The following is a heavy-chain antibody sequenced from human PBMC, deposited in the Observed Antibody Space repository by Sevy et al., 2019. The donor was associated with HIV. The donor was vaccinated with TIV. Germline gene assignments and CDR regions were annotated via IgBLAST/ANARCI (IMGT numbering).Heavy chain of an antibody. CDR3: ARVHCISTTCGMDV. J-gene: IGHJ6*02. D-gene: IGHD2-2*01. Sequence: GGSLRLSCAASRFIFIDFSMNWVRQAPGKGLEWVSSISSGSDYIYYADSVKGRFTVSRDNVKNSLYLQVNSLSAEDTAVYYCARVHCISTTCGMDVWGLWTTVTVSS. CDR1: RFIFIDFS. V-gene: IGHV3-21*01. CDR2: ISSGSDYI.